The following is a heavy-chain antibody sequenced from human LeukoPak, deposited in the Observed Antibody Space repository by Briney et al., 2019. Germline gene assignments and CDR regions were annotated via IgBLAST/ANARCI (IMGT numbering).Heavy chain of an antibody. V-gene: IGHV4-39*07. CDR2: IYYSGST. D-gene: IGHD6-13*01. J-gene: IGHJ5*02. CDR1: GGSISSSSYY. CDR3: ASSSSWPVDWFDP. Sequence: PSETLSLTCTVSGGSISSSSYYWGWIRQPPGKGLEWIGSIYYSGSTYYNPSLKSRVTISVDTSKNQFSLKLSSVTAADTAVYYCASSSSWPVDWFDPWGQGTLVTVSS.